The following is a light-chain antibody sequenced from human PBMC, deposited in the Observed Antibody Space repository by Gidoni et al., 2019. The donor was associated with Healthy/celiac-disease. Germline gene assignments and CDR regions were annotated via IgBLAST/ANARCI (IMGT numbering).Light chain of an antibody. J-gene: IGLJ2*01. V-gene: IGLV2-14*03. CDR3: SSYTSSSTRV. Sequence: QSALTQPASVSGSPGQSITISCTGTSSYVGGYNYVSWYQQHPGTAPKRMIYDVSNRPSGVSNRFSGSKSGNTASLTISGLQAEDEADYYCSSYTSSSTRVFGGGTKLTVL. CDR1: SSYVGGYNY. CDR2: DVS.